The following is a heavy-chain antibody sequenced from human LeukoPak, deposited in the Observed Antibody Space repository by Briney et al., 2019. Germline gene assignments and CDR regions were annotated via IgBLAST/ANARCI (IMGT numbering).Heavy chain of an antibody. CDR1: GGSISSGGYY. D-gene: IGHD1-26*01. J-gene: IGHJ6*02. CDR2: IYYSGST. Sequence: PSETLSLTCTVSGGSISSGGYYWSWIRQHPGKGLEWIGYIYYSGSTYYNPSLKSRVTISVDTSKNQFSLKLSSVTAADTAVYYCARWERGNPLNYYYYGMDVWGQGTTVTVSS. V-gene: IGHV4-31*03. CDR3: ARWERGNPLNYYYYGMDV.